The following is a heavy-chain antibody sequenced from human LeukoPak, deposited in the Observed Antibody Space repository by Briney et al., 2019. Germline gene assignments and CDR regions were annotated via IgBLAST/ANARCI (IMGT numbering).Heavy chain of an antibody. V-gene: IGHV3-30*18. CDR3: AKDCYGDCSSGSCYPRGWFDP. CDR1: GFTFSSYG. CDR2: ISYDGSNK. Sequence: PGRSLRLSWAASGFTFSSYGMHWGRQAAGKGLEWGAVISYDGSNKYYADSVKGRFTISRDNSKNTLYLQMNSLRAEDTAVYSCAKDCYGDCSSGSCYPRGWFDPWGQGTLVSVSS. J-gene: IGHJ5*02. D-gene: IGHD2-15*01.